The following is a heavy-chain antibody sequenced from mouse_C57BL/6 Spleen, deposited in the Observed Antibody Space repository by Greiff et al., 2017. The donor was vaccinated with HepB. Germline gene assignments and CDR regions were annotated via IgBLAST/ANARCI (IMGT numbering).Heavy chain of an antibody. J-gene: IGHJ3*01. V-gene: IGHV5-4*01. Sequence: EVQRVESGGGLVKPGGSLKLSCAASGFTFSSYAMSWVRQTPEKRLEWVATISDGGSYTYYPDNVKGRFTISRDNAKNNLYLQMSHLKSEDTAMYYCARGVGYYGSSPPFAYWGQGTLVTVSA. CDR3: ARGVGYYGSSPPFAY. D-gene: IGHD1-1*01. CDR2: ISDGGSYT. CDR1: GFTFSSYA.